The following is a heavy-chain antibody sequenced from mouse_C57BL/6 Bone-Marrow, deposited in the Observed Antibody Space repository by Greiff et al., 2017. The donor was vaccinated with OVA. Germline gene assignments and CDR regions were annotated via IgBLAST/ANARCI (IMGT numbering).Heavy chain of an antibody. CDR1: GFTFSSYG. Sequence: EVQLVESGGDLVKPGGSLKLSCAASGFTFSSYGMSWVRQTPDKRLEWVATISSGGSYTYYPDSVKGRFIISRDNAKNTLYLQMSSLKSEDTAMYYCARMPSTYYFDYWGQGTTLTVSS. D-gene: IGHD4-1*02. CDR2: ISSGGSYT. J-gene: IGHJ2*01. V-gene: IGHV5-6*01. CDR3: ARMPSTYYFDY.